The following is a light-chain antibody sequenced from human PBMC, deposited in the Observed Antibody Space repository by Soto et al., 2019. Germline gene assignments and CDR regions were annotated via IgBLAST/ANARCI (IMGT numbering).Light chain of an antibody. CDR3: QQYGSSPPYT. Sequence: EVVLTQSPGTLSLSPGERATLSCRASQSVTNKYLAWYQQKPGQAPRLLIFGSSDRATGIPDRFSGSGSGTDFTITISSLEHEDFAVYYCQQYGSSPPYTFGQGTKLEI. CDR1: QSVTNKY. V-gene: IGKV3-20*01. J-gene: IGKJ2*01. CDR2: GSS.